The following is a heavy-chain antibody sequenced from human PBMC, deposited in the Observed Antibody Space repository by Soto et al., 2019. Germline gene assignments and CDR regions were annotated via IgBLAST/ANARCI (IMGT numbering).Heavy chain of an antibody. D-gene: IGHD2-8*01. Sequence: ASVKVSCKAPGYSFTDYHIHWVRQAPGQGLEWLGRINPKSGGTSTAQKFQGWVTMTTDTSISTASMELTRLTSDDTAIYYCARGDSTDCSNGVCSFFYNHDMDVWGQGTTVTVYS. CDR2: INPKSGGT. CDR3: ARGDSTDCSNGVCSFFYNHDMDV. V-gene: IGHV1-2*04. J-gene: IGHJ6*02. CDR1: GYSFTDYH.